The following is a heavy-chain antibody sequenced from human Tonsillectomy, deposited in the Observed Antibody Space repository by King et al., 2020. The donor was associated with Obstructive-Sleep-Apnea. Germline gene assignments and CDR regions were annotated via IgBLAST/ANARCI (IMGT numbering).Heavy chain of an antibody. V-gene: IGHV3-23*04. CDR2: ISGSGGST. Sequence: VQLVESGGGLVQPGGSLRLSCAASGFTFSSYAMSWVRQAPGKGLEWGSAISGSGGSTYYADSVKGRFTITRDNSKNTLYLQMNSLRAQDTAVYYCAKDRADYYDSSAEVDYWGQGTLVTVSS. CDR1: GFTFSSYA. CDR3: AKDRADYYDSSAEVDY. J-gene: IGHJ4*02. D-gene: IGHD3-22*01.